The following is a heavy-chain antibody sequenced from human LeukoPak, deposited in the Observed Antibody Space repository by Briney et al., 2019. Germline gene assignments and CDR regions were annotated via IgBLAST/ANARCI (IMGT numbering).Heavy chain of an antibody. J-gene: IGHJ5*02. V-gene: IGHV1-8*01. Sequence: GASVKVSCKASGYTFTSYDINWVRQATGQGLEWMGWMNPNSGNTGYAQKFQGRVTMTRNTSISTAYMELSSLRSEDTAVYYCARGLLWFGDGYQGLYWFDPWGQGTLATVSS. CDR1: GYTFTSYD. D-gene: IGHD3-10*01. CDR2: MNPNSGNT. CDR3: ARGLLWFGDGYQGLYWFDP.